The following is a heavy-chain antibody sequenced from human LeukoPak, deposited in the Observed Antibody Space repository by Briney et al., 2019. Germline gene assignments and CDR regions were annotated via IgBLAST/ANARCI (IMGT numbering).Heavy chain of an antibody. CDR3: AREDGSGSYVFDY. Sequence: GGSLRLSCAASGFTFSSYSMNWVRQAPGKGLEWVSSISSSSSYIYYADSVKGRFTISRDNVKNSLYLQMNSLRAEDTAVYYCAREDGSGSYVFDYWGQGTLVTVSS. V-gene: IGHV3-21*01. D-gene: IGHD3-10*01. J-gene: IGHJ4*02. CDR2: ISSSSSYI. CDR1: GFTFSSYS.